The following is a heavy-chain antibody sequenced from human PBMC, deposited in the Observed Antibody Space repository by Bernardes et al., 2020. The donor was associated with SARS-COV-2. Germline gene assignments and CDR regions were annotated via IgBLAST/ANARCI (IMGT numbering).Heavy chain of an antibody. D-gene: IGHD6-13*01. J-gene: IGHJ4*02. CDR3: AKERYAGVAASGTDY. V-gene: IGHV3-21*01. Sequence: GGSLRLSCAASGFSFSDYKMNWVRLAPGKGLEWVSFISGGGTYIDYADSVKGRFTISRDNAKNSLYLQMDSLRGDDTAVYYCAKERYAGVAASGTDYWGQGTVVTVSP. CDR2: ISGGGTYI. CDR1: GFSFSDYK.